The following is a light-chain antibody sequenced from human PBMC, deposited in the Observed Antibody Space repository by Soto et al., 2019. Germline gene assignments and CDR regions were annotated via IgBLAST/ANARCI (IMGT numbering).Light chain of an antibody. V-gene: IGKV1-33*01. J-gene: IGKJ3*01. CDR3: QHCDYLPI. CDR2: DAS. CDR1: QDITSY. Sequence: DIQMTQSPSSLYASVGDRVTITCQASQDITSYLNWYQHKPGKAPKLLIYDASILEAGVPPRFSGSGSGTDFTPTISSLQPEDVATYYCQHCDYLPIFGPGTTVDFK.